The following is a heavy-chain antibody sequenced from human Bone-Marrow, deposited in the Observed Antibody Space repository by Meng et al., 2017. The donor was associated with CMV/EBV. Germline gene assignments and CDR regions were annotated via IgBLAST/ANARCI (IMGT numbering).Heavy chain of an antibody. Sequence: SETLSLTCAVYGGSFSGYYWSWIRQSPGKGLEWIGEINHSGSTNYNPSLKSRVTISVDTSKNQFSLKLSSVTAADTAVYYCARVTLARRQTHDAFDIWGQGTMVTVSS. D-gene: IGHD4-23*01. CDR3: ARVTLARRQTHDAFDI. V-gene: IGHV4-34*01. J-gene: IGHJ3*02. CDR2: INHSGST. CDR1: GGSFSGYY.